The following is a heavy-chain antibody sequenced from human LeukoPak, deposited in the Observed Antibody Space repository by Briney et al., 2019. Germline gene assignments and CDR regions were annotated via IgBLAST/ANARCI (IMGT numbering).Heavy chain of an antibody. Sequence: GASVKVSCKASGGTFSSYAISWVRQAPGQGLEWMGRIIPILGIANYAQKFQGRVTITADKSTSTAYMELSSLRSEDTAVYYCARLGFGGVIDYWGQGTLATVSS. D-gene: IGHD2-8*02. CDR2: IIPILGIA. J-gene: IGHJ4*02. V-gene: IGHV1-69*04. CDR3: ARLGFGGVIDY. CDR1: GGTFSSYA.